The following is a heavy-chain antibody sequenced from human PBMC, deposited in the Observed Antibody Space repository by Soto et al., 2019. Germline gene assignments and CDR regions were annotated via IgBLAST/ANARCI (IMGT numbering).Heavy chain of an antibody. CDR3: AKDEGYCSGGSCYEGWFDP. D-gene: IGHD2-15*01. J-gene: IGHJ5*02. V-gene: IGHV3-23*01. CDR1: GFTFSSYA. CDR2: IRGSGGRT. Sequence: EVQLLESGGGLVQPGGSLRLSRAASGFTFSSYAMSWVRQAPGKGLEWVSAIRGSGGRTYYADSVKGRFTISRDNSKNTLYLQMNSLRPEDTAVYYCAKDEGYCSGGSCYEGWFDPWGQGSLVTVSS.